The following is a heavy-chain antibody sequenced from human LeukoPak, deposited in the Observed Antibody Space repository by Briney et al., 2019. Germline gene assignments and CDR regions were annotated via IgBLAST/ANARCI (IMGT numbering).Heavy chain of an antibody. CDR3: AKVRAGYYDFRSGSLPGHDAFDI. CDR2: IRYDGSNK. J-gene: IGHJ3*02. Sequence: PGGSLRLSRAASGFTFSSYGMHWVRQAPGKGLEWVAFIRYDGSNKYYADSVKGRFTISRDNSKNTLYLQMNGLRAEDTAVYYCAKVRAGYYDFRSGSLPGHDAFDIWGQGTMVTVSS. V-gene: IGHV3-30*02. CDR1: GFTFSSYG. D-gene: IGHD3-3*01.